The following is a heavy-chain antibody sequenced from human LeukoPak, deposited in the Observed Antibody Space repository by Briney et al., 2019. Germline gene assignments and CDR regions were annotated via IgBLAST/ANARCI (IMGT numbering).Heavy chain of an antibody. CDR1: GFSFSTYR. V-gene: IGHV3-21*01. CDR3: AKDRVFFDY. D-gene: IGHD3-10*01. CDR2: ISSSSSYI. J-gene: IGHJ4*02. Sequence: GGSLRLSCAASGFSFSTYRMNWVRQAPGKGLEWVSSISSSSSYIYYADSLKGRFTISRDNAKNSLYLQMNSLRAEDTAVYYCAKDRVFFDYWGQGTLVTVSS.